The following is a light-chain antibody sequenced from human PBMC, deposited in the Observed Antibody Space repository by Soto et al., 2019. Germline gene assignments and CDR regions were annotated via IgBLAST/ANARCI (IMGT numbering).Light chain of an antibody. CDR2: GAS. CDR3: QQYGSSPILT. V-gene: IGKV3-20*01. Sequence: EIVLTQSPGTLSLSPGERATLSCRASQSVSSSYLAWYQQKPGQAPRLLLYGASSRANGIPARSSGSGSGTDLTLTISRLEPEDFAVYYCQQYGSSPILTFGGGTKVDIK. J-gene: IGKJ4*01. CDR1: QSVSSSY.